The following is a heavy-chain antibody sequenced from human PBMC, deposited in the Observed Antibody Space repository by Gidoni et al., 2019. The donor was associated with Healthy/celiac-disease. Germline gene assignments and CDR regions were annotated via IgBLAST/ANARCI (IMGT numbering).Heavy chain of an antibody. CDR3: ATGSTDAFDI. CDR1: GFTFSDYY. CDR2: ISSSSSYT. J-gene: IGHJ3*02. V-gene: IGHV3-11*06. Sequence: QVQLVGSGGGLVQPGGSLRLSCAASGFTFSDYYMSWIRQAPGKGLEWVSYISSSSSYTNYADSVKGRFTISRDNAKNSLYLQMNSLRAEDTAVYYCATGSTDAFDIWGQGTMVTVSS.